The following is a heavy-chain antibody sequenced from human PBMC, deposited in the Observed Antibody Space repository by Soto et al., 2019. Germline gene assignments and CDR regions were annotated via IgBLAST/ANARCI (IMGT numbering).Heavy chain of an antibody. D-gene: IGHD3-22*01. CDR1: GFPFNTYL. V-gene: IGHV3-74*01. CDR3: ARTYYYDK. CDR2: INSDGSST. Sequence: GGSLRLSCAASGFPFNTYLMHWVRQAPGKGLVWVSGINSDGSSTNYADSVKGRFTISRDNAKNTLYLQMNSLRAEDTAVYYCARTYYYDKWGQGTPVTVSS. J-gene: IGHJ1*01.